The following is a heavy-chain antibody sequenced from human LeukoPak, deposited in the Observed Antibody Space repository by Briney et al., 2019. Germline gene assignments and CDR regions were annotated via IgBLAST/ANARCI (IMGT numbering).Heavy chain of an antibody. D-gene: IGHD2-2*02. Sequence: SETLSLTCTVSGGSISSGSYYWSWIRQPAGKGLEWIGRISSSGSTNYNPSLKSRVTISVDTSKNQFSLKLSSVTAADTAVYYCAHLLYGDAFDIWGQGTMVTVSS. CDR3: AHLLYGDAFDI. CDR2: ISSSGST. J-gene: IGHJ3*02. CDR1: GGSISSGSYY. V-gene: IGHV4-61*02.